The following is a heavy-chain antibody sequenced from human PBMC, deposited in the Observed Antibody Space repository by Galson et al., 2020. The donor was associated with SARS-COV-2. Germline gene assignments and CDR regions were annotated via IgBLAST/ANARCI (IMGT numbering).Heavy chain of an antibody. J-gene: IGHJ4*02. CDR1: GFSFDDYA. V-gene: IGHV3-43*02. Sequence: GGSLRLSCAASGFSFDDYAMHWVRQAPGQGLEWISSISGDGSTTYYADSLKGRFTISRDNNQNSLYLHMNSLRIEDTALYFCAKDSFSTTVTADGTLVTGTAQLDYWGQGTLVTVSS. CDR2: ISGDGSTT. D-gene: IGHD1-1*01. CDR3: AKDSFSTTVTADGTLVTGTAQLDY.